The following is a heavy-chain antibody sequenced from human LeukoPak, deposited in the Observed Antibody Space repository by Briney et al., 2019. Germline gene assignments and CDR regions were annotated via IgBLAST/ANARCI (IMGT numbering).Heavy chain of an antibody. Sequence: SETLSLTCAVYGGSFSGYYWSWIRQPPGKGLEWIGEINHSGSTNYNPSLKSRVTISVDTSKNQFSLKLSSVAAADTAVYYCARGRAADGPDYWGQGTLVTVSS. CDR2: INHSGST. D-gene: IGHD6-13*01. J-gene: IGHJ4*02. V-gene: IGHV4-34*01. CDR1: GGSFSGYY. CDR3: ARGRAADGPDY.